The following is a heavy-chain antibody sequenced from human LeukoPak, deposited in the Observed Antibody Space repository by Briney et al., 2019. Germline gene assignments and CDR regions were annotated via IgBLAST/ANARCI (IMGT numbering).Heavy chain of an antibody. CDR2: IIPIFGTA. V-gene: IGHV1-69*01. J-gene: IGHJ5*02. CDR3: ARKGYCSSTSCYKDWFDP. D-gene: IGHD2-2*02. Sequence: GSSVKVSCKASGGTFSSYAISWVRQAPGQGLEWMGGIIPIFGTANCAQKFQGRVTITADESTSTAYMELSSLRSEDTAVYYCARKGYCSSTSCYKDWFDPWGQGTLVTVSS. CDR1: GGTFSSYA.